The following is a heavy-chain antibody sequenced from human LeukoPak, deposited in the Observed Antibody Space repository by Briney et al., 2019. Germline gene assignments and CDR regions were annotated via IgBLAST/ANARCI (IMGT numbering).Heavy chain of an antibody. V-gene: IGHV3-23*01. J-gene: IGHJ4*02. CDR1: GFTFTTYT. CDR3: VKDRVPDGVWSFDY. D-gene: IGHD2-8*02. CDR2: VSQDGRIT. Sequence: QPGGSLSLSCAASGFTFTTYTFNWVRQAPGQGLEWVSGVSQDGRITQYTDSVKGRFTISRDNSKDTIYLQMSSLRVEDTAIYYCVKDRVPDGVWSFDYWGQGSLVIVSS.